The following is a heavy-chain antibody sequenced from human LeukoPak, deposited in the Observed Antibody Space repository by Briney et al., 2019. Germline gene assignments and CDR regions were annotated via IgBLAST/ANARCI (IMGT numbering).Heavy chain of an antibody. CDR3: AREAVDSNSFDY. CDR1: GYIFTDYY. Sequence: ASVKVSCKASGYIFTDYYVHWVRQAPGQGLEWMGWINPKSGGTIYAQKLQGRVTMTRDTSITTAYTELSRLTSDDTAIYYCAREAVDSNSFDYWGQETLVTVSS. D-gene: IGHD4-23*01. V-gene: IGHV1-2*02. CDR2: INPKSGGT. J-gene: IGHJ4*02.